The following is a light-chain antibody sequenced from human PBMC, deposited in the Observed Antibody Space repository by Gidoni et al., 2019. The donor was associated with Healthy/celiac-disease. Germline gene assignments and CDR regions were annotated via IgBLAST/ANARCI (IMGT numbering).Light chain of an antibody. J-gene: IGLJ2*01. V-gene: IGLV2-8*01. CDR2: AVS. CDR3: SSYAGSNNLV. CDR1: GSDVGGYNF. Sequence: QSPPTQPPPASGSPAPSVTITCTGTGSDVGGYNFVSWYQQHTGKAPKLMIYAVSKRPSGFPDRFSGSRSSNAASLTVSGLEAEDEADYYCSSYAGSNNLVFGGGTKLTVL.